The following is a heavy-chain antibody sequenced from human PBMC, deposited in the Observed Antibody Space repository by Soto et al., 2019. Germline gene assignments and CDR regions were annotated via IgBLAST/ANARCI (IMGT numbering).Heavy chain of an antibody. Sequence: QVQLVESGGGVVQPGSSLRLSCAASGFSFKNYAFHWVRQAPGKGLEWVALISHNDEPKIFYADSVQGRFTISRDNFKNTVSLQMNSLRDEDTAVYHCARGVRAETYYNAFDYWGQGTQVIVSS. CDR2: ISHNDEPKI. D-gene: IGHD3-10*01. J-gene: IGHJ4*01. CDR1: GFSFKNYA. CDR3: ARGVRAETYYNAFDY. V-gene: IGHV3-30-3*01.